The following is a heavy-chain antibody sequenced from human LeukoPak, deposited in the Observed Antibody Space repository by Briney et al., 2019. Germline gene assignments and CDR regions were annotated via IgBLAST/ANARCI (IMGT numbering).Heavy chain of an antibody. Sequence: SETLSLTCAVYGGSFSGYYWSWIRQPPGNGLEWIGEINHSGSTNYNPSLKSRVTISVDTSKNQFSLKLSSVTAADAAVYYCARSERGVRGVTIKFYYWGQGTLVTVSS. J-gene: IGHJ4*02. D-gene: IGHD3-10*01. CDR2: INHSGST. V-gene: IGHV4-34*01. CDR3: ARSERGVRGVTIKFYY. CDR1: GGSFSGYY.